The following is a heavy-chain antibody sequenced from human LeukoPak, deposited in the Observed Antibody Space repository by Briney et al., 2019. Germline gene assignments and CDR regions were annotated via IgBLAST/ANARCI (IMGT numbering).Heavy chain of an antibody. D-gene: IGHD6-13*01. J-gene: IGHJ4*02. CDR2: ISGSDGRS. Sequence: GGSLRLSCAASGFTFRNYAMSWVRQAPGKGLEWVPAISGSDGRSHYADSVKGRFTTSRDNSKNTLWLQMNSLRAEDAAVYYCAKTAGSNWSFDYWGQGTLVTVSS. CDR3: AKTAGSNWSFDY. CDR1: GFTFRNYA. V-gene: IGHV3-23*01.